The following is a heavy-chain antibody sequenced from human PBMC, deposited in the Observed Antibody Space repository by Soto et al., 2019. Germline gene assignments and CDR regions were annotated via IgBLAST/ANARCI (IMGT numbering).Heavy chain of an antibody. D-gene: IGHD1-1*01. J-gene: IGHJ5*02. Sequence: ASVKVSCKASGGTFSSYTISWVRQAPGQGLEWMGRIIPILGIANYAQKFQGRVTITADKSTSTAYMELSSLRSEDTAVYYCARSVPHPTSSTAPQFDPWGQGTLVTVSS. V-gene: IGHV1-69*02. CDR2: IIPILGIA. CDR3: ARSVPHPTSSTAPQFDP. CDR1: GGTFSSYT.